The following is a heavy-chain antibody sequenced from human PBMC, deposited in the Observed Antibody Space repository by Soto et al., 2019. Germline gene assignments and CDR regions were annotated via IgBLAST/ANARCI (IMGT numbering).Heavy chain of an antibody. CDR1: GGTLSSYV. CDR3: AGGFEYSSSSPGFDI. D-gene: IGHD6-6*01. J-gene: IGHJ3*02. V-gene: IGHV1-69*18. CDR2: ITPLFGTA. Sequence: QVQLVQSGAEVKKPGSSVKVFCKASGGTLSSYVISWVRQAPGQGLEWMGSITPLFGTANYAQKFQGRVTITADESTSTAYMELSSLRSEDTAVYYCAGGFEYSSSSPGFDIWGQGTMVTVSS.